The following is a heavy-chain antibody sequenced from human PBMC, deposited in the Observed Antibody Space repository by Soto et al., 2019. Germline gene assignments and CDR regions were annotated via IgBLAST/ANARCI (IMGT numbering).Heavy chain of an antibody. CDR1: GGSISSGDYY. D-gene: IGHD6-19*01. CDR3: AGGEQWLVPFDP. V-gene: IGHV4-30-4*01. Sequence: SETLSLTCTVSGGSISSGDYYWSWIRQPPGKGLEWIGYIYYSGSTYYNPSLKSRVTISVDPSKNQFSLKLSSVTAADTAVYYCAGGEQWLVPFDPGGQGNLVNVSS. CDR2: IYYSGST. J-gene: IGHJ5*02.